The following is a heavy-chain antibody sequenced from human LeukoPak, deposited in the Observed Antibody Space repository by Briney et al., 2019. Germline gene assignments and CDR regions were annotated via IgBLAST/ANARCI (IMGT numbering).Heavy chain of an antibody. J-gene: IGHJ3*02. D-gene: IGHD5-12*01. Sequence: SETLSLTCTVSGGSISSYYWSWIRQPAGKGLEWIGRIYTSGSTNYNPSLKSRVTMSVDTSKNQFSLKLSSVTAADTAVYYCARSYSGYGEDAFDIWGQGTTVTVSS. CDR3: ARSYSGYGEDAFDI. CDR1: GGSISSYY. V-gene: IGHV4-4*07. CDR2: IYTSGST.